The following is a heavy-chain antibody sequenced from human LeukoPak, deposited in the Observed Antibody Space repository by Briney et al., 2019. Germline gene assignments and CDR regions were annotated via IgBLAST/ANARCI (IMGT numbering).Heavy chain of an antibody. J-gene: IGHJ4*02. CDR2: ISSSGSTI. CDR1: GFTFSDYY. V-gene: IGHV3-11*04. CDR3: ARDGYDILTGYRYFDY. Sequence: PGGSLRLSCAASGFTFSDYYMSWIRQAPGKGLEWISYISSSGSTIYYADSVKGRYTISRGNAKNSLYLQMNSLRAEDTAVYYSARDGYDILTGYRYFDYWGQGTLVTVSS. D-gene: IGHD3-9*01.